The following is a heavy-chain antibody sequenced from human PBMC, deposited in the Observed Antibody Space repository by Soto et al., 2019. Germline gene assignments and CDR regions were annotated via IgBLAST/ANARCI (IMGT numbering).Heavy chain of an antibody. V-gene: IGHV5-10-1*01. CDR2: IDPSDSYT. J-gene: IGHJ6*02. Sequence: PGESLKISCKGSGYSFTSYWISWVRQMPGKGLEWMGRIDPSDSYTNYSPSFQGHVTISADKSISTAYLQWSSLKASDTAMYYCARQSGSGRGSYYYYGMDVWGQGTTVT. CDR1: GYSFTSYW. CDR3: ARQSGSGRGSYYYYGMDV. D-gene: IGHD3-10*01.